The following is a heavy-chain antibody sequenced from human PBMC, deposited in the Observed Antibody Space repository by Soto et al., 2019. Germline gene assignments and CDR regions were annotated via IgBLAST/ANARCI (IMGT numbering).Heavy chain of an antibody. D-gene: IGHD2-2*01. CDR1: GGSISSYY. V-gene: IGHV4-59*13. J-gene: IGHJ6*02. Sequence: SETLSLTCTVSGGSISSYYWSWIRQPPGKGLEWIGSISYSGGTNYNPSLKTRLTISLDTSTKQFSLKLRSLTAADTAVYYCARDVLGYCSSTSCFYGLDVWGQGTTVTVSS. CDR2: ISYSGGT. CDR3: ARDVLGYCSSTSCFYGLDV.